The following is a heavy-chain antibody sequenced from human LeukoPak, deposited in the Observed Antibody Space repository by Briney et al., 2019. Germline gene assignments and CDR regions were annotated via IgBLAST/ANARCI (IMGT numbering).Heavy chain of an antibody. CDR2: INPNSGGT. D-gene: IGHD3-9*01. J-gene: IGHJ6*03. CDR1: GFTFSGSA. Sequence: GGSLRLSCAASGFTFSGSAMHWVRQAPGQGLEWMGWINPNSGGTNYAQKFQGRLTMTRDTSISTAYMELSRLRSDDTAVYYCARAGLRYFDWLFVSDCYYYMDVWGKGTTVTISS. CDR3: ARAGLRYFDWLFVSDCYYYMDV. V-gene: IGHV1-2*02.